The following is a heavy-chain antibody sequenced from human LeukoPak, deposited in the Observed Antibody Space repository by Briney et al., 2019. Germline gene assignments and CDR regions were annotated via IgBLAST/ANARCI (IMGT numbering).Heavy chain of an antibody. J-gene: IGHJ6*03. V-gene: IGHV1-2*02. CDR2: IHPNSGGT. CDR3: ARDGYCSSTSCYTQAYVPTTHYYYYYMDV. D-gene: IGHD2-2*02. Sequence: GASVKVSCKASGYTFTGYYMHWVRQAPGQGLEWMGWIHPNSGGTNYAQKFQGRVTMTRDTSISTAYMELSRLRSDDTAVYYRARDGYCSSTSCYTQAYVPTTHYYYYYMDVWGKGTTVTVSS. CDR1: GYTFTGYY.